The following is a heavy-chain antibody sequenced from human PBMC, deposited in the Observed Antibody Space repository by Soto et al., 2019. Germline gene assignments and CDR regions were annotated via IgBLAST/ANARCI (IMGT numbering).Heavy chain of an antibody. D-gene: IGHD2-8*02. J-gene: IGHJ4*02. V-gene: IGHV3-48*02. CDR1: GFTFGSYT. CDR3: AREVLVYGGDFFDY. CDR2: INTNSRTI. Sequence: GGALRLSCAASGFTFGSYTMTWVRQVPGKGLEWVAYINTNSRTIYYADSVKGRFTISRDNADNSLYLQMHSLRDEDTAVYYCAREVLVYGGDFFDYWGQGSLVTVSS.